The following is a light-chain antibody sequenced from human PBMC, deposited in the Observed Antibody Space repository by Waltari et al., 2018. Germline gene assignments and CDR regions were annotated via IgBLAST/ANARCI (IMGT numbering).Light chain of an antibody. J-gene: IGKJ4*01. CDR3: QQYGTSPPLT. CDR2: GAS. V-gene: IGKV3-20*01. CDR1: QSVSSSY. Sequence: ASQSVSSSYLAWYQHKPGQAPRLVIYGASSRAAGIPDRFSGSGSGTDFTLTISRLEPEDFAVYYCQQYGTSPPLTFGGGTKVEIK.